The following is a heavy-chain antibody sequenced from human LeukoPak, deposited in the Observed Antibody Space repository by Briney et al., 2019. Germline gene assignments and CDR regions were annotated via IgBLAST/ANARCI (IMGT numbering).Heavy chain of an antibody. V-gene: IGHV1-2*02. CDR1: GYTFTGYY. J-gene: IGHJ5*02. CDR3: ARVGYCSGGSCYNWFDP. CDR2: INPNSGGP. Sequence: ASVKVPCKASGYTFTGYYMHWVRQAPGQGLEWMGWINPNSGGPNYAQKFQGRVTMTRDTSISTAYMELSRLRSDDTAVYYCARVGYCSGGSCYNWFDPWGQGTLVTVSS. D-gene: IGHD2-15*01.